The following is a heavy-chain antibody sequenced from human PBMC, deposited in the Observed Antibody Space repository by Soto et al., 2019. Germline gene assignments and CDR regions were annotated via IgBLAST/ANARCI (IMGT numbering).Heavy chain of an antibody. CDR2: IYYSGDT. CDR1: GGSITSSRYY. D-gene: IGHD3-9*01. Sequence: SETLSLTCSVSGGSITSSRYYWGWIRQPPGKGLEWIGSIYYSGDTHYNPSLKSRVTISVDTFKNQFSLKLTSVTAADTAVFYCARLLSSSSYYDILTGYSVDYWGQGTLVTVSS. J-gene: IGHJ4*02. CDR3: ARLLSSSSYYDILTGYSVDY. V-gene: IGHV4-39*01.